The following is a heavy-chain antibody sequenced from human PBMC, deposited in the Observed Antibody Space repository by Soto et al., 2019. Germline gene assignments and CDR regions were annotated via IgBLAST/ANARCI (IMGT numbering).Heavy chain of an antibody. J-gene: IGHJ2*01. CDR1: GGSFSGYH. Sequence: QVQLHQWGPGLLKPSETLSLTCGVGGGSFSGYHWTWIRQPPGKGLEWLGEINHSGGDNYNPCLNTRVSIAVDTAKTQFSLELTSGTVAVPAIYYCAGGRAGGIGVGDCKRLDIWGRGTLVTVSS. V-gene: IGHV4-34*01. CDR2: INHSGGD. CDR3: AGGRAGGIGVGDCKRLDI. D-gene: IGHD2-21*02.